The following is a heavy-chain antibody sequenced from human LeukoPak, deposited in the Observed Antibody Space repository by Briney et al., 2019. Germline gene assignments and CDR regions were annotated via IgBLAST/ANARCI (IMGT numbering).Heavy chain of an antibody. V-gene: IGHV1-2*02. CDR2: INPNTGDT. J-gene: IGHJ4*02. CDR1: GYTFIGYY. Sequence: GASVKVSCKASGYTFIGYYLHWVRQAPGQGLEWMGWINPNTGDTNYAQKFQGRVTMTRDTSISTAYMDLSSLRSDDTAVYYCARDHQYYYHSSGYLDYWGQGTLVTVSS. D-gene: IGHD3-22*01. CDR3: ARDHQYYYHSSGYLDY.